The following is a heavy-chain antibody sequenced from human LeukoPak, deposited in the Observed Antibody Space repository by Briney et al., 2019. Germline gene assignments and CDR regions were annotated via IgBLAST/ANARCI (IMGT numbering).Heavy chain of an antibody. Sequence: PGGSLRLSCAASGFTFSSYSMNWVRQAPGKGLEWVSAISGSGGSTYYADSVKGRFTISRDNSKNTLYLQMNSLRAEDTAVYYCAKKEFFYDYVWGSYRLGDAFDIWGQGTMVTVSS. CDR3: AKKEFFYDYVWGSYRLGDAFDI. CDR2: ISGSGGST. CDR1: GFTFSSYS. V-gene: IGHV3-23*01. D-gene: IGHD3-16*02. J-gene: IGHJ3*02.